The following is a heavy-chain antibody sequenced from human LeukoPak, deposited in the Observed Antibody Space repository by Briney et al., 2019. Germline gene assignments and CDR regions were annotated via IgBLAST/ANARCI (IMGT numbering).Heavy chain of an antibody. CDR3: ARARWSSTGWFLGY. V-gene: IGHV3-74*03. Sequence: PGESLRLSCAASGFTFSTYWMHWVRQAPGKGLVWVSSVNPQGSATTYTDSVKGRFAISRDNAKDVLHLQMDNLRAEDTAVYYCARARWSSTGWFLGYWGQGTLVTVSS. D-gene: IGHD6-19*01. CDR1: GFTFSTYW. CDR2: VNPQGSAT. J-gene: IGHJ4*02.